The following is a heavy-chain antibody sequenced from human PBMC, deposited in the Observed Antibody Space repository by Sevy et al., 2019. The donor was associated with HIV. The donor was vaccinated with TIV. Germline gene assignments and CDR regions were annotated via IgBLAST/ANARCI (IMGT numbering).Heavy chain of an antibody. D-gene: IGHD1-1*01. CDR2: IWYDGRTK. CDR3: ARDAARVIVPTAGFDS. Sequence: GGSLRLSCVASGFTFRSFSMHWVRQAPGKGLEWVAAIWYDGRTKRYADSVQGRFTISRDNSKKTLHLQMNSLRAEDTALYYCARDAARVIVPTAGFDSWGQGTLVTVSS. V-gene: IGHV3-33*01. CDR1: GFTFRSFS. J-gene: IGHJ5*01.